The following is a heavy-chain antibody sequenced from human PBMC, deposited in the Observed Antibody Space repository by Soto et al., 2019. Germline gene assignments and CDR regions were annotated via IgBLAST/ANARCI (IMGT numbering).Heavy chain of an antibody. CDR1: GYTFTSYD. D-gene: IGHD3-3*01. V-gene: IGHV1-8*01. Sequence: QVQLVQSGAEVKKPGASVKVSCKASGYTFTSYDINWVRQATGQGLEWMGWMNPNSGNTGYAQKFQGRVTMTRNTSISTAYMELSSLRSEDTAMYYCAREATGYDFWSGYYEDYYYYGMDVWGQGTTVTVSS. CDR3: AREATGYDFWSGYYEDYYYYGMDV. J-gene: IGHJ6*02. CDR2: MNPNSGNT.